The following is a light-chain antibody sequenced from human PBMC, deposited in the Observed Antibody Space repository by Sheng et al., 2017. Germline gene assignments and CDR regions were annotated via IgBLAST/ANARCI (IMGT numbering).Light chain of an antibody. Sequence: DIVMTQSPDSLALSLGERATINCKSSLTVLYSSNNKNYLAWYQLKPGQPPKLLIYWASIRESGVPDRFSGSGSGTDFTLTISSLQAEDVAVYYCQQYYTTPFTFGPGTKVDIK. CDR3: QQYYTTPFT. CDR2: WAS. V-gene: IGKV4-1*01. J-gene: IGKJ3*01. CDR1: LTVLYSSNNKNY.